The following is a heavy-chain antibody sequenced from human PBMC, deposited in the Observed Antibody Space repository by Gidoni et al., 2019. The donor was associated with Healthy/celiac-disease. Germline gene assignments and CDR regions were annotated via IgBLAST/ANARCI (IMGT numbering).Heavy chain of an antibody. J-gene: IGHJ3*02. CDR1: GYSFTSYW. V-gene: IGHV5-51*01. CDR2: IYPGDPDT. D-gene: IGHD6-13*01. CDR3: ARPKPGIAAADAFDI. Sequence: LVQSGAEVKKPGESLKISCKGSGYSFTSYWIGWVRQMPGKVLEWMGIIYPGDPDTRYSPSFQGQVTISADKSISTAYLQWSSLKASDTAMYYCARPKPGIAAADAFDIWGQGTMVTVSS.